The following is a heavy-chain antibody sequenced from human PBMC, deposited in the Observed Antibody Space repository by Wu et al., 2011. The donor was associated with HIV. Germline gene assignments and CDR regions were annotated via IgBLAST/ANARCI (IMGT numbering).Heavy chain of an antibody. J-gene: IGHJ4*02. Sequence: QVQLVQSGAEVKMPGASVMVSCKASGYSFTNYGFSWVRQAPGQGLEWVGWVSPYTGDTDYAQKFEGRVTMTTDTSTSTAYMDLRSLTSDDTAVYYCARDLGGADFDYWGQGTLVTVSS. CDR1: GYSFTNYG. V-gene: IGHV1-18*01. CDR2: VSPYTGDT. CDR3: ARDLGGADFDY. D-gene: IGHD1-26*01.